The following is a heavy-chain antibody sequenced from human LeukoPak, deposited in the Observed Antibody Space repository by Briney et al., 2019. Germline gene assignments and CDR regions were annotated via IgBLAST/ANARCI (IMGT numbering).Heavy chain of an antibody. V-gene: IGHV1-18*01. D-gene: IGHD1-26*01. Sequence: EASVKVSCKASGYTFTSYGISWVRQAPGQGLEWMGWISAYNGNTNYAQKLQGRVAMTTDTSTSTAYMELRSLRSDDTAVYYCAREALMVGATHDAFDIWGQGTMVTVSS. J-gene: IGHJ3*02. CDR2: ISAYNGNT. CDR3: AREALMVGATHDAFDI. CDR1: GYTFTSYG.